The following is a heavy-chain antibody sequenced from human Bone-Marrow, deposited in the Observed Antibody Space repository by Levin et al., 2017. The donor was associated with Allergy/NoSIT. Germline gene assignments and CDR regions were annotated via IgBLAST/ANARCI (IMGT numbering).Heavy chain of an antibody. CDR3: ARVRGYYDSSGYVDS. CDR2: ISSSSITI. CDR1: AFTFSDYS. Sequence: GGSLRLSCAASAFTFSDYSMNWVRQAPGKGLEWVAYISSSSITIYYGDSVKGRFTISRDNAKNSLFLQMNSLRDEDTAVYYCARVRGYYDSSGYVDSWGQGTLVTVSS. V-gene: IGHV3-48*02. J-gene: IGHJ5*01. D-gene: IGHD3-22*01.